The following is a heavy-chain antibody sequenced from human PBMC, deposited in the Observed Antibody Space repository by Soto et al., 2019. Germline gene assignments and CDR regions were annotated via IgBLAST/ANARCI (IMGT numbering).Heavy chain of an antibody. CDR2: IYYSGST. D-gene: IGHD5-12*01. Sequence: SETLSLTCTVSGGSISSYYWSWIRQPPGKGLEWIGYIYYSGSTNYNPSLKSRVTISVDTSKNQFSLKLSSVTAADTAVYYCARVEYSGYPDYWGQGTLVTVSS. CDR1: GGSISSYY. J-gene: IGHJ4*02. V-gene: IGHV4-59*01. CDR3: ARVEYSGYPDY.